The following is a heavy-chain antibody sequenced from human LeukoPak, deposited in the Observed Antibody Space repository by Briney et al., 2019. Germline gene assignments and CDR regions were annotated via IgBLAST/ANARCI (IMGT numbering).Heavy chain of an antibody. V-gene: IGHV4-59*01. D-gene: IGHD5-12*01. CDR1: GVSISSNY. Sequence: PSETLSLTCTVSGVSISSNYWRWIRQPPGKGLEWIGYIYNSGGINYNPSLKSRVAISVDTSKNQFSLKLNSVTAADTAVYYCARTSGYTYFDYWGQGTLVTVSS. J-gene: IGHJ4*02. CDR3: ARTSGYTYFDY. CDR2: IYNSGGI.